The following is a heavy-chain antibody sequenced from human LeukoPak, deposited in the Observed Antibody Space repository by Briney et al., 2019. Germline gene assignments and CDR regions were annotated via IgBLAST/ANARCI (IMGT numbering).Heavy chain of an antibody. CDR2: ISNSSSYI. Sequence: PGGSLRLSCAASGFTFSSYSMNWVRQAPGKGLEWVSSISNSSSYIYYADSVKGRFTISRDNAKNSLYLQMNSLRAEDTAVYYCARDRVSGWFDPWGQGTLVTVSS. CDR3: ARDRVSGWFDP. D-gene: IGHD6-13*01. V-gene: IGHV3-21*01. J-gene: IGHJ5*02. CDR1: GFTFSSYS.